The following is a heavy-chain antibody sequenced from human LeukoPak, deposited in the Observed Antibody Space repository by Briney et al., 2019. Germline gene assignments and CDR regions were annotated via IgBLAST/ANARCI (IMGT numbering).Heavy chain of an antibody. CDR2: IHTNGNT. Sequence: PGGSLRLSCAASGLIVSSNYMTWVRQAPGKGLEWVSIIHTNGNTYYADPVKGRFTISRDNSKNTLYLQMNSLRTEDTAVYYCASSRTAASSNWFDPWGQGTLVTVSS. D-gene: IGHD6-13*01. CDR3: ASSRTAASSNWFDP. V-gene: IGHV3-53*01. J-gene: IGHJ5*02. CDR1: GLIVSSNY.